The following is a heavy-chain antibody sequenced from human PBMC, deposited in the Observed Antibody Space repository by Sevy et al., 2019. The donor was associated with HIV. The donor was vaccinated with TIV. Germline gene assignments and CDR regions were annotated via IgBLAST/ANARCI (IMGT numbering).Heavy chain of an antibody. D-gene: IGHD2-15*01. CDR1: GGSINNYY. CDR2: IYYTGST. V-gene: IGHV4-59*01. J-gene: IGHJ4*02. CDR3: ATGKSLSSGPDTPSTPFDY. Sequence: SETLSLTCTVSGGSINNYYWNWMRQPPGKGLEWMGYIYYTGSTNYNPSLNSRVTISVDTSKNQFSLKLTSVTAADTAVYYCATGKSLSSGPDTPSTPFDYWGQGALVTVSS.